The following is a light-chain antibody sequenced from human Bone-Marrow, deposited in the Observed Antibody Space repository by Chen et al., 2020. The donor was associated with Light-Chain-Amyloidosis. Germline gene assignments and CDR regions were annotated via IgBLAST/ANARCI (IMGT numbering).Light chain of an antibody. J-gene: IGKJ4*01. CDR3: QQYGTSPLT. Sequence: EIVLTQSPGTLSLSPGEGANLSCRASQTISSNYLTWYQRKFGQAPRLLIYGSSSRATGIPDRFTGSGSGTDFTLTINRLEPEDFAMYYCQQYGTSPLTFGGGTKVEIE. CDR2: GSS. V-gene: IGKV3-20*01. CDR1: QTISSNY.